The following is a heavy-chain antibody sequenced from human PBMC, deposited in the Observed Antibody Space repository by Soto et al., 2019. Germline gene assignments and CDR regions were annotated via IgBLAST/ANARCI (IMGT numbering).Heavy chain of an antibody. V-gene: IGHV3-21*01. Sequence: GGSLRLSCAASGFTFSSYSMNWVRQAPGKGLEWVSSISSSSSYIYYADSVKGRFTISRDNAKNSRYLQMNSLGADDTAVYYCARDGGLTVTSPFDYWGQGTLVTVSS. D-gene: IGHD4-17*01. CDR3: ARDGGLTVTSPFDY. CDR2: ISSSSSYI. J-gene: IGHJ4*02. CDR1: GFTFSSYS.